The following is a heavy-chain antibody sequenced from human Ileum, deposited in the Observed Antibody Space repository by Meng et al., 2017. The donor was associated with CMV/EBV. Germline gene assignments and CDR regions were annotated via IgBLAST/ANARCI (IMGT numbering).Heavy chain of an antibody. CDR2: IIPILGIA. J-gene: IGHJ4*02. V-gene: IGHV1-69*02. D-gene: IGHD4-17*01. CDR3: ARSHDYGDYLLPPFDY. CDR1: GGTFSSYT. Sequence: SVKVSCKASGGTFSSYTISWVRQAPGQGLEWMGRIIPILGIANYAQKFQGRVTITADKSTSTAYMELSSLRSEDTAVYYCARSHDYGDYLLPPFDYWGQGTRVTGYS.